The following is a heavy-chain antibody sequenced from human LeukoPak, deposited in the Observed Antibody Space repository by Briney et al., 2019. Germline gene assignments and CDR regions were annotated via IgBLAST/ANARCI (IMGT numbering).Heavy chain of an antibody. Sequence: ASVKVSCKASGYTFTSYDMHWVRQAPGQGLEWMGIIYPSGDSTSYAQKFQGRVTMTRDTSTSTVYMELSGLRSEDTAVYYCASVLYCGADCYSGRYFFDYWGQGTLVTVSS. CDR3: ASVLYCGADCYSGRYFFDY. CDR2: IYPSGDST. J-gene: IGHJ4*02. CDR1: GYTFTSYD. V-gene: IGHV1-46*01. D-gene: IGHD2-21*02.